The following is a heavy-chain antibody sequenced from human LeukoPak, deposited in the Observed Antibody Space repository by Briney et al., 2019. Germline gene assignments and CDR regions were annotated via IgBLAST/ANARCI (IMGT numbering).Heavy chain of an antibody. Sequence: GGSLRLSCAASGFSFSDYYMTWIRQAPGKGLEWVSYISGSGSTIYYTDSVKGRFTMSRDNAKNSLYLQMNSLRAEDTAVYYCARDHGVGASSYWGQGTLVTVSS. CDR2: ISGSGSTI. V-gene: IGHV3-11*01. J-gene: IGHJ4*02. CDR1: GFSFSDYY. CDR3: ARDHGVGASSY. D-gene: IGHD1-26*01.